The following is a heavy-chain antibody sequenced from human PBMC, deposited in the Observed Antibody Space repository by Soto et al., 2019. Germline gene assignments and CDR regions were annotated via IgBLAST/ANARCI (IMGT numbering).Heavy chain of an antibody. D-gene: IGHD3-10*01. V-gene: IGHV1-69*04. J-gene: IGHJ4*02. CDR1: GDTFSFYS. CDR3: ATSYGSGYRAFDY. CDR2: VNPILSMS. Sequence: QVQLVQSGAEVKRPGSSVKVSCKASGDTFSFYSINWVRQAPGLGLEWMGRVNPILSMSNYAQRFQDRVTLTADKSTRTAYMELSGLRSEDTAMYYCATSYGSGYRAFDYWGQGALVTVSS.